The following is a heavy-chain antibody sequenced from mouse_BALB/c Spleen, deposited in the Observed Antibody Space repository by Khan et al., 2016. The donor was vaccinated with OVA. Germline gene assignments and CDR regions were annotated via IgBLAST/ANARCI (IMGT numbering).Heavy chain of an antibody. CDR1: GYTFTGYG. D-gene: IGHD1-1*01. CDR2: ITTYSGDT. Sequence: QVQLKESGPELVRPGVSVKISCKGSGYTFTGYGMHWVRQSPAKSLEWIGVITTYSGDTNYTQKFKGKATMTVDKSSSTAYMELARLTSEDSAIYYCARLTLRLDYWGQGTSVTVSS. V-gene: IGHV1S137*01. CDR3: ARLTLRLDY. J-gene: IGHJ4*01.